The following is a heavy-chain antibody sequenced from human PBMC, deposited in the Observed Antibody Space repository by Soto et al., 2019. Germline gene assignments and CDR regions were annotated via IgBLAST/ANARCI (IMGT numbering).Heavy chain of an antibody. CDR3: ARVAAVAGATFVY. J-gene: IGHJ4*02. D-gene: IGHD6-19*01. Sequence: QVQLVQSGAEVKKPGSSVKVSCKASGGTFSSYTISWVRQAPGQGLEWMGRIIPILGIANYAQKFQGRVTITADKSTSTAYMELSSLRSEDTAVYYCARVAAVAGATFVYWGQGTLVTVSS. CDR2: IIPILGIA. V-gene: IGHV1-69*02. CDR1: GGTFSSYT.